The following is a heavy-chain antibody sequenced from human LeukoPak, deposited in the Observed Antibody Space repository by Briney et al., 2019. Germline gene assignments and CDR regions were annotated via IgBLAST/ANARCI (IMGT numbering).Heavy chain of an antibody. CDR1: GFTVNNNY. Sequence: GGSLRLSCAASGFTVNNNYMSWVRQAPGKGLEWVSVIYSGGYTYYAGSVKGRFTISRDNSKDTLYLQMNSLRAEDTAVYYCASAIGSIWYEFDYWGQGTLVTVSS. CDR3: ASAIGSIWYEFDY. J-gene: IGHJ4*02. CDR2: IYSGGYT. D-gene: IGHD6-13*01. V-gene: IGHV3-53*01.